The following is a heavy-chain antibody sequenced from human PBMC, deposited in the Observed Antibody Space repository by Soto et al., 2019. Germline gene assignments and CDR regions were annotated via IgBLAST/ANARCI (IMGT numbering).Heavy chain of an antibody. CDR1: GDSISSATHY. J-gene: IGHJ5*02. CDR2: VSSSGST. Sequence: ASETLSLTCTVSGDSISSATHYWNWIRQHPGKGLEWIGYVSSSGSTNYNPSLKSRVTISVDTSKNQFSLKLSSVTAAYTAVYYCARGRRIFGVVIRPRYNWFDPWGQGTLVTVSS. V-gene: IGHV4-31*03. D-gene: IGHD3-3*01. CDR3: ARGRRIFGVVIRPRYNWFDP.